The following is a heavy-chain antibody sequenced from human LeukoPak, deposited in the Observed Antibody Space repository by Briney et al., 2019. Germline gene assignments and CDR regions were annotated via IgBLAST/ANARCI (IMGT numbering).Heavy chain of an antibody. CDR1: GGSISNYY. J-gene: IGHJ4*02. CDR3: ARSAGYCSGGSCYSPEYYFDY. Sequence: ETLSLTCTVSGGSISNYYWSWIRQPPGKGLEWIGEINHSGSTNYNPSLKSRVTISVDTSKNQFSLKLSSVTAADTAVYYCARSAGYCSGGSCYSPEYYFDYWGQGTLVTVSS. D-gene: IGHD2-15*01. CDR2: INHSGST. V-gene: IGHV4-34*01.